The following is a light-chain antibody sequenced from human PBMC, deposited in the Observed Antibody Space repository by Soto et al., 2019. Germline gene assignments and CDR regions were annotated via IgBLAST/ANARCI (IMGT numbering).Light chain of an antibody. CDR3: SSYTGGSTSYV. Sequence: QSALTQPASVSGSPGQSITISCTGTRSDVGAYKYVSWHQQHPGKAPKLMIYDVSDRPSGVSDRFSGSKSGNTASLTISGLQAEDEADYYCSSYTGGSTSYVFGTGTQLTVL. J-gene: IGLJ1*01. V-gene: IGLV2-14*03. CDR1: RSDVGAYKY. CDR2: DVS.